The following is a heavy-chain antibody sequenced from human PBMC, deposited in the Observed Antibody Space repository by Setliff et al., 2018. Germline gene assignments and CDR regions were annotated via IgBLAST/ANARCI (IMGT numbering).Heavy chain of an antibody. J-gene: IGHJ3*02. D-gene: IGHD2-15*01. CDR1: GGSISSDDNY. CDR3: ARRLRESHAFHI. V-gene: IGHV4-30-4*08. CDR2: IHNSGTA. Sequence: LSLTFTVSGGSISSDDNYWSWIRLPPGKGLEWIGYIHNSGTAYYNPSLRSRLTISVDTSKNQFSLKLNSVTAADTAVYYCARRLRESHAFHIWGQGTLVTVSS.